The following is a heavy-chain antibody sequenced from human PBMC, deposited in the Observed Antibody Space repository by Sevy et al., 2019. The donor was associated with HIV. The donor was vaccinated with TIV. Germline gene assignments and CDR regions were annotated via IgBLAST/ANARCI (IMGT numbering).Heavy chain of an antibody. D-gene: IGHD5-18*01. CDR1: GFSFSIYW. CDR2: INSDGSST. Sequence: GGSLRLSCAASGFSFSIYWMHWVRQVPGKGLVWVSRINSDGSSTTYADSVKGRLTFSRENAKNKLFLQMNSLRVEDTAVYYCVREGVGGYSYGFDYWGQGTLVTVSS. CDR3: VREGVGGYSYGFDY. J-gene: IGHJ4*02. V-gene: IGHV3-74*03.